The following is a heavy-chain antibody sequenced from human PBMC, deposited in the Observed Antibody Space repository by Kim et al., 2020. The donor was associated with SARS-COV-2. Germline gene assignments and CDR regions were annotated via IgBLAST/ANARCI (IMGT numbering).Heavy chain of an antibody. D-gene: IGHD2-21*01. CDR3: ARINGVFYSLPN. CDR2: IYYTGST. V-gene: IGHV4-39*01. Sequence: SETLSLTCSVSGGSISSTSHFWGWIRQPPGGGLEWIGSIYYTGSTYYNASLRSRVTISVDTSKNQISLRLTSLTASDTAVYYCARINGVFYSLPNWGQG. J-gene: IGHJ1*01. CDR1: GGSISSTSHF.